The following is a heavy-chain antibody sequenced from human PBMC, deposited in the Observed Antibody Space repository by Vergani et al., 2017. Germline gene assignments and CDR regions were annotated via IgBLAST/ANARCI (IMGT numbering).Heavy chain of an antibody. J-gene: IGHJ4*02. Sequence: EVQLVESGGGLVQPGRSLRLSCAASGFTFDDYAMHWVRQAPGKGLEWVSGISWNSGSIGYADSVKGRFTISRDNAKNSLYRQMNSMIAEDTALYYCAKDIKELGGGECKNGRFDYWGQGTLVTVSS. V-gene: IGHV3-9*01. CDR2: ISWNSGSI. CDR1: GFTFDDYA. CDR3: AKDIKELGGGECKNGRFDY. D-gene: IGHD3-10*01.